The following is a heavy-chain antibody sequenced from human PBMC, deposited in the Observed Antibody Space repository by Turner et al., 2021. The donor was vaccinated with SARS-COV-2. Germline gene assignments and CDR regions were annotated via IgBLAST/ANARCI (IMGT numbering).Heavy chain of an antibody. Sequence: EVQLLESGGGLVQPGRSLRLACAASGFTFDDYAMHWVRQAPWKGLEWVSGISWNSGSIGYADSVKGRFTISRDNAKNSLYLQMNSLRAEDTALYYCAKDRWYNWNYFDYWGQGTLVTVSS. V-gene: IGHV3-9*01. D-gene: IGHD1-20*01. CDR3: AKDRWYNWNYFDY. CDR2: ISWNSGSI. J-gene: IGHJ4*02. CDR1: GFTFDDYA.